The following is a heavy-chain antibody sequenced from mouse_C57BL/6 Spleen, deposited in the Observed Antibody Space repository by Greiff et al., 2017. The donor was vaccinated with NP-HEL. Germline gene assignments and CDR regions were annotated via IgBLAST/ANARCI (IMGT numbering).Heavy chain of an antibody. J-gene: IGHJ4*01. CDR3: AAITTVVDYAMDY. D-gene: IGHD1-1*01. CDR2: IYPGDGDT. V-gene: IGHV1-82*01. Sequence: LEESGPELVKPGASVKISCKASGYAFSSSWMNWVKQRPGKGLEWIGRIYPGDGDTNYNGKFKGKATLTADKSSSTAYMQLSSLTSEDSSVYYCAAITTVVDYAMDYWGQGTSVTVSA. CDR1: GYAFSSSW.